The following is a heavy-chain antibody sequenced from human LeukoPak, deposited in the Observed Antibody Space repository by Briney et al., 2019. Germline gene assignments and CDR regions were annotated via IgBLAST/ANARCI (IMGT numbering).Heavy chain of an antibody. Sequence: GGSLRLSCAASGFTFSNYAMHWVRQAPGKGLEWVAVIWYDGSNKYYADSVKGRFTISRDNSKNTLYLQMNSLRAEDTAVYYCARDAEYSSSLYYYYGMDVWGQGTTVTVSS. D-gene: IGHD6-6*01. J-gene: IGHJ6*02. CDR3: ARDAEYSSSLYYYYGMDV. V-gene: IGHV3-33*08. CDR2: IWYDGSNK. CDR1: GFTFSNYA.